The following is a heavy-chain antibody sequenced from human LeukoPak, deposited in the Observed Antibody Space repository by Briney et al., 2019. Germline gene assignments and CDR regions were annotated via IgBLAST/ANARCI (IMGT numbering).Heavy chain of an antibody. J-gene: IGHJ3*02. CDR3: ARAGSYSSSWYHAFDI. CDR2: IYSGGST. D-gene: IGHD6-13*01. CDR1: GFTVSSNY. V-gene: IGHV3-53*01. Sequence: GGSLRLSCAASGFTVSSNYMSWVRQAPGKGLEWVSVIYSGGSTYYADSVKGRFTISRDNSKNTLYLQMNSLRAEDTAVYYCARAGSYSSSWYHAFDIWGQGTMVTVSS.